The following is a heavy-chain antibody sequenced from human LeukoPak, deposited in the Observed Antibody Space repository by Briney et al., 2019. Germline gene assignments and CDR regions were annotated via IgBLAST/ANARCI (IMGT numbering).Heavy chain of an antibody. D-gene: IGHD2-2*01. CDR3: ARGVGGYCSSTSCYPYYYYYYYMDV. CDR2: INHSGST. V-gene: IGHV4-34*01. CDR1: GGSFSGYY. Sequence: SETLSLTCAVYGGSFSGYYWSWIRQPPGKGLEWIGEINHSGSTNYNPSLKSRVTISVDTSKNQFSLKLLSVTAADTAVYYCARGVGGYCSSTSCYPYYYYYYYMDVWGKGTTVTVSS. J-gene: IGHJ6*03.